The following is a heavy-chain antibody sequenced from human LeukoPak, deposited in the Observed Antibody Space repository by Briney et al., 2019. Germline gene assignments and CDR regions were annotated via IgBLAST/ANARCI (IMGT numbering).Heavy chain of an antibody. CDR3: AKDLTYYYDSSGSGYGAFDI. Sequence: PGGSLRLSCAASGFTFSSYGIHWVRQAPGKGLEWVAFIRYDGSNKYYADSVKGRFTISRDNSRNTVYLQMDGLRAEDTAVYYCAKDLTYYYDSSGSGYGAFDIWGQGTMVTVSS. J-gene: IGHJ3*02. CDR1: GFTFSSYG. D-gene: IGHD3-22*01. V-gene: IGHV3-30*02. CDR2: IRYDGSNK.